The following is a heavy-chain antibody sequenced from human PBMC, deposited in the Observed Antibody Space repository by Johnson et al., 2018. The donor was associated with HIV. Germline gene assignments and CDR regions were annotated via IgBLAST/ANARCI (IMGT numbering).Heavy chain of an antibody. Sequence: VQLVESGGGLVQPGGSLRLSCAASGFTFSSYWMSWVRQAPGKGLEWVANIKQDGSNKYYADSVKGRFTISRDNSKNTLYLQMNSLRAEDTAVYYCAKDQGWFGEFMNAFDIWGQGTMVTVSS. CDR3: AKDQGWFGEFMNAFDI. J-gene: IGHJ3*02. D-gene: IGHD3-10*01. V-gene: IGHV3-7*01. CDR1: GFTFSSYW. CDR2: IKQDGSNK.